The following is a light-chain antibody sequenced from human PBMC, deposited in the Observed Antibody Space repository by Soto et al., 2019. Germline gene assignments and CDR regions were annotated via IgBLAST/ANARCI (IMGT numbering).Light chain of an antibody. V-gene: IGKV3-15*01. Sequence: IVLTQSPGTLSLSPWERATLSCRASQSVSNNYLAWYQQKPGQAPRLLIYGASTRATGIPARFSGSGSGTEFTLTINSLQPEDFAVYYCQQYYNWPRTFGQGTKVDIK. CDR3: QQYYNWPRT. CDR1: QSVSNN. CDR2: GAS. J-gene: IGKJ1*01.